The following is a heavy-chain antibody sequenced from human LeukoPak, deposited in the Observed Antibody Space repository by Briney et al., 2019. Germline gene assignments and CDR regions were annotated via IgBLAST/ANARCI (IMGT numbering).Heavy chain of an antibody. CDR3: ARVGVVLDAFDI. D-gene: IGHD3-3*01. CDR1: GFTVSSNY. J-gene: IGHJ3*02. Sequence: GGSLRLSCAASGFTVSSNYMSWVRQAPGKGLEWVAVISHDGANKYYADSVKGRFTISRDNSKNTLYLQMNSLRSEDTAVYYCARVGVVLDAFDIWGQGTMVTVSS. V-gene: IGHV3-30*03. CDR2: ISHDGANK.